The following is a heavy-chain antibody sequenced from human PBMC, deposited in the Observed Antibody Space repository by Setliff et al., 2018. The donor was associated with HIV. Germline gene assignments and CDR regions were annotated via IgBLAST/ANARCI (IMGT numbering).Heavy chain of an antibody. CDR1: GFTFGDHA. V-gene: IGHV3-23*05. CDR2: IYTSGRT. CDR3: AEDKGAHRVGGTSLGFDY. J-gene: IGHJ4*02. D-gene: IGHD1-26*01. Sequence: HPGGSLRLSCIVSGFTFGDHAVSWVRQAPGKGLEWVSRIYTSGRTYYADSVKGRFTISRDNSKNTLYLQMNSLRAEDTAVYYCAEDKGAHRVGGTSLGFDYWGQGTLVTVSS.